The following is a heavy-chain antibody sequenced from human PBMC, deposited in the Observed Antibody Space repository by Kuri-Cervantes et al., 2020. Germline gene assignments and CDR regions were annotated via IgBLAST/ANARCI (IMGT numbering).Heavy chain of an antibody. D-gene: IGHD2-2*01. J-gene: IGHJ4*02. Sequence: SETLSPTCPVSGGPINTCYWSWTRQPPGKGLEWIGKFLHSGSPNYNSASTNYNPPLKSRVPISVDTSKRQFSLKLNSVTAADTAVYYRARAWAGACSSTCCIDYWGQGTLVTVSS. CDR3: ARAWAGACSSTCCIDY. CDR1: GGPINTCY. CDR2: FLHSGSPNYNSAST. V-gene: IGHV4-59*13.